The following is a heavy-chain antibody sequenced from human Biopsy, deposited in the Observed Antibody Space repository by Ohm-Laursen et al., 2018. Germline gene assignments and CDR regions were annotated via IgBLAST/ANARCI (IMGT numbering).Heavy chain of an antibody. Sequence: SLRLSCSAPGFIFSDYYMSWIRQAPGKGLEWVSNINSVGTIYYADSVRGRFTISRDNAKNSLYLQMNSLRVEDTAVYYCARSVGIMAAPIDCWGQGTLVTVSS. CDR3: ARSVGIMAAPIDC. CDR1: GFIFSDYY. V-gene: IGHV3-11*01. J-gene: IGHJ4*02. CDR2: INSVGTI. D-gene: IGHD5-12*01.